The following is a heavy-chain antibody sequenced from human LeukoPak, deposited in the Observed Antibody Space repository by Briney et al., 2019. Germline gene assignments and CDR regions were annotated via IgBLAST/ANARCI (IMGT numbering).Heavy chain of an antibody. J-gene: IGHJ5*02. CDR3: AKWNRQPLVKGWFDT. V-gene: IGHV3-9*01. CDR1: GFTFDDYA. D-gene: IGHD6-13*01. Sequence: GRSLRLSCAASGFTFDDYAMHCVRQAPGKGLEWVSGISWSSGSTAYADSVKGRFTISRDNANNSLSLLMNSLRVEDTALYYCAKWNRQPLVKGWFDTWGQGGLVIVSS. CDR2: ISWSSGST.